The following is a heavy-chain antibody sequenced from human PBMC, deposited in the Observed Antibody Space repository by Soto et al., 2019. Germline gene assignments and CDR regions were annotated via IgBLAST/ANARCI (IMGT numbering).Heavy chain of an antibody. Sequence: SETLSLTCTVSGVSISSGGYYWSWIRQHPGKGLEWIGYIYYSGSTYYDPSLKSRVTISVDTSKNQFSLKLSSVTAADTAVYYCAVTIFRGPMDVWGKGTTVTVSS. CDR1: GVSISSGGYY. V-gene: IGHV4-31*03. CDR2: IYYSGST. CDR3: AVTIFRGPMDV. D-gene: IGHD3-9*01. J-gene: IGHJ6*03.